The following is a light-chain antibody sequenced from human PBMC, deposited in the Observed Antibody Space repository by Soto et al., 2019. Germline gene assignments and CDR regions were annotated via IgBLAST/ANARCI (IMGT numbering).Light chain of an antibody. CDR2: ATS. V-gene: IGKV3-11*01. CDR3: QQRSSWPFT. Sequence: EVVLTQSPATLSLSPGEGATLSCRASQSIGNYLAWYQQKPGQAPRLLIYATSNRATVIPARFSGSGSGTDFTLTISSLEPEDFAVYYCQQRSSWPFTFGPGTIVDIK. J-gene: IGKJ3*01. CDR1: QSIGNY.